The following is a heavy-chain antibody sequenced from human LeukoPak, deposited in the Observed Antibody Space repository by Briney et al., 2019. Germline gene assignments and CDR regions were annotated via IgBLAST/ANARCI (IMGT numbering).Heavy chain of an antibody. J-gene: IGHJ4*02. CDR2: IDYNGGST. CDR1: GFTFSNYA. V-gene: IGHV3-23*01. CDR3: TRPRLGYDYLLDY. D-gene: IGHD5-12*01. Sequence: GSLRLSCAASGFTFSNYAMSWVRQAPGKGLECVSAIDYNGGSTYYADSVKGRFTISRDNAKNSLYLQMNSLRAEDTAVYYCTRPRLGYDYLLDYWGQGTLVTVSS.